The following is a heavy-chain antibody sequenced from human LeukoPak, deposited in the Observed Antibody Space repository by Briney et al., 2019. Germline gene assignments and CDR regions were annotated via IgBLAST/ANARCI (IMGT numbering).Heavy chain of an antibody. D-gene: IGHD3-3*01. CDR1: GGSISSYY. CDR2: IYYSGST. J-gene: IGHJ6*03. Sequence: NPSETLSLTCTVSGGSISSYYWSWIRQPPGKGLEWIGYIYYSGSTNYNPSLKSRVTISVDTSKNQFSLKLSSVTAADTAVYYCSGHYYNFWSGYDYYYYYMDVWGKGTTVTVSS. V-gene: IGHV4-59*01. CDR3: SGHYYNFWSGYDYYYYYMDV.